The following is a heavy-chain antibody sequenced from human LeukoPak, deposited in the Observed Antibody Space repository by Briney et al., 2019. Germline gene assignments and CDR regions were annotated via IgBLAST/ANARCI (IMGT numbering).Heavy chain of an antibody. CDR1: GFTFSSYA. V-gene: IGHV3-23*01. Sequence: GGSLRLSCAASGFTFSSYAISWVRQAPGKGLEWVSAISGSGGSTYYADSVKGRITISRDNSKNTLYLQMNSLRAEDTAVYYCARAVTLRGYSYGSFDYWGQGTLVTVSS. J-gene: IGHJ4*02. D-gene: IGHD5-18*01. CDR2: ISGSGGST. CDR3: ARAVTLRGYSYGSFDY.